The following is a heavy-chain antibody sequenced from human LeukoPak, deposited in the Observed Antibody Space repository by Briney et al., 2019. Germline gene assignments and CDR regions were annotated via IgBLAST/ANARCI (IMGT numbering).Heavy chain of an antibody. V-gene: IGHV1-46*01. Sequence: ASVKVSCKACCCTFIHYYMHWVRQAPGQALEWMGRINPSGGCTSYAQKFQGRVTMTRDRSTSTGDMELRSRRSEDTGVYYCARGGGSSSWYGLHWGQGTLVTVSS. CDR3: ARGGGSSSWYGLH. CDR1: CCTFIHYY. J-gene: IGHJ4*02. CDR2: INPSGGCT. D-gene: IGHD6-13*01.